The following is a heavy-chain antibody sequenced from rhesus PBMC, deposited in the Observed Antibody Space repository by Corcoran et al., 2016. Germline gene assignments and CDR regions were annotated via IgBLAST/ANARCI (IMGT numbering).Heavy chain of an antibody. CDR3: ATSKGLDWDY. CDR2: IFPGDSDT. V-gene: IGHV5-43*01. D-gene: IGHD3-3*01. J-gene: IGHJ4*01. CDR1: GYSFTGSW. Sequence: EVQLVQSGAEVKRPGEPRRISCKTAGYSFTGSWTSWMRQMPGKDLEWMGMIFPGDSDTRYSPSLQGQVTISADKSINTAYLQWSSLKASDTATYYCATSKGLDWDYWGQGVLVTVSS.